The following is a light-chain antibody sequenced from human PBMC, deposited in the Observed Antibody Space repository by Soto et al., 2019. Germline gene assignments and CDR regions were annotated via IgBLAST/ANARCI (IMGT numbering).Light chain of an antibody. J-gene: IGKJ2*01. V-gene: IGKV1-39*01. CDR2: AAS. CDR1: QYISTF. Sequence: DIQMTQSPSSLSASVGDRVTITCRASQYISTFLNWYQQKPGKAPNLLIFAASSLQSGVPSRFSGSGSGTDFTLTVSSLQPEDFATYYCQQSYSTPYTFGQGTKLQIK. CDR3: QQSYSTPYT.